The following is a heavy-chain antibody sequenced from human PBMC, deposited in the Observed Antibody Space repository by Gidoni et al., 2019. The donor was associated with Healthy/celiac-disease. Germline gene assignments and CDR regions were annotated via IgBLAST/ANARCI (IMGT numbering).Heavy chain of an antibody. Sequence: QLQLQESGPGLVKPSETLSLTCTVSGGSISSSSYYWGWIRQPPGKGLEWIGSIYYSGSTYYNPSLKSRVTISVDTSKNQFSLKLSSVTAADTAVYYCAREWITTIENWFDPWGQGTLVTVSS. D-gene: IGHD5-12*01. CDR3: AREWITTIENWFDP. V-gene: IGHV4-39*02. CDR1: GGSISSSSYY. J-gene: IGHJ5*02. CDR2: IYYSGST.